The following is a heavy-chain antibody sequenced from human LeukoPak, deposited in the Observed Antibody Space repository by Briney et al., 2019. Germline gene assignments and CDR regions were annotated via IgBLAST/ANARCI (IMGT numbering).Heavy chain of an antibody. Sequence: GASVKVSCKASGYTFTSYGISWVRQAPGQGLEWMGWISAYNGNTNYAQKLQGRVTMTTDTSTSTAYMELSSLRSEDTAVYYCAKHYDSSGYYYGYFDYWGQGTLVTVSS. CDR3: AKHYDSSGYYYGYFDY. D-gene: IGHD3-22*01. J-gene: IGHJ4*02. V-gene: IGHV1-18*01. CDR2: ISAYNGNT. CDR1: GYTFTSYG.